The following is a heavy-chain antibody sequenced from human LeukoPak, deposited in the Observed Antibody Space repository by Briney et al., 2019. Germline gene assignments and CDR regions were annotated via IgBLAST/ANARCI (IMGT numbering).Heavy chain of an antibody. Sequence: PGGSLRLSCAASGFTFSSYSMNWVRQAPGKGLEWVSAISGSGGSTYYADSVKGRFTISRDNSKNTLYLQMNSLRAEDTAVYYCAKTAAYYYDSSGYVLDYWGQGTLVTVSS. CDR2: ISGSGGST. CDR3: AKTAAYYYDSSGYVLDY. D-gene: IGHD3-22*01. CDR1: GFTFSSYS. J-gene: IGHJ4*02. V-gene: IGHV3-23*01.